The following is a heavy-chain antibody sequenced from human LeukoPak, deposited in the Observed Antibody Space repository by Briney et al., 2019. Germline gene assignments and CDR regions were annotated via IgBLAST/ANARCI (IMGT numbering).Heavy chain of an antibody. CDR2: IFYNGGT. CDR1: GGSISGYY. Sequence: SETLSLTCTVSGGSISGYYWSWVRQPPGEGLELIGHIFYNGGTKYGPSLNSRVAISLDTSKNQFSLKLSSVTAADTAVYYCAERPIAVAVNNWFDPWGQGTLVTVSS. J-gene: IGHJ5*02. D-gene: IGHD6-19*01. V-gene: IGHV4-59*12. CDR3: AERPIAVAVNNWFDP.